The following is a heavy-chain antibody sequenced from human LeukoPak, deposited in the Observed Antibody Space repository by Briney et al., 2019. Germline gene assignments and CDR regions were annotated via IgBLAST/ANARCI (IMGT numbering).Heavy chain of an antibody. D-gene: IGHD3-22*01. Sequence: SETLSLTRAVYGGSFSGYYWSWIRQPPGKGLEWIGENNHSGSTNYNPSLKSRVTISVDTSKNQFSLKLSSVTAADTAVYYCARGLNYYDSSGRKLDYWGQGTLVTVSS. V-gene: IGHV4-34*01. CDR2: NNHSGST. CDR1: GGSFSGYY. J-gene: IGHJ4*02. CDR3: ARGLNYYDSSGRKLDY.